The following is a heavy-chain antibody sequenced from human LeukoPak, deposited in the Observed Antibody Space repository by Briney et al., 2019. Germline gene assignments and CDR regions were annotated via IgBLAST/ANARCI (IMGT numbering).Heavy chain of an antibody. Sequence: ASVKVSCKASGYTFTSYAMHWVRQAPGQRLEWMGWINVSDGDTKYAQKFQGRVTITRDTSASSVYMELSSLRSEDTAVFYCARAFKALDYWGQGTLVTVSS. V-gene: IGHV1-3*01. CDR2: INVSDGDT. J-gene: IGHJ4*02. CDR3: ARAFKALDY. CDR1: GYTFTSYA.